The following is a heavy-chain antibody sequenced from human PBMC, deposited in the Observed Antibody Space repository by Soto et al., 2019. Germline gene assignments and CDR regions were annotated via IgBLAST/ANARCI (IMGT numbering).Heavy chain of an antibody. D-gene: IGHD2-21*02. CDR3: TRGGAIVVVTAPLEL. CDR1: GYTFTNYY. Sequence: ASVKVSCKASGYTFTNYYMHWVRQAPGQGLEWMGTINASGGYTTYAQRFQGRVTMTRDTSTSTVSMELSSLRYEDTALYYCTRGGAIVVVTAPLELWGQGTLVTVSS. J-gene: IGHJ4*02. CDR2: INASGGYT. V-gene: IGHV1-46*03.